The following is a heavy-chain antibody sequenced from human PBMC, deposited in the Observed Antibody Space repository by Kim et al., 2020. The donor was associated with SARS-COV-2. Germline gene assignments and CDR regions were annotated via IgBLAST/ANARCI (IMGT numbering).Heavy chain of an antibody. Sequence: GGSLRLSCAASGFTFTKVWLSWVRQAPGKGLEWVGRIRSKADGGTADYAAPVKGRFTISRDDSKNTLYLQMNGLRAEDTAFYHCTTDYERVGGLCDGETCYPASPWGQGTLVTASS. CDR1: GFTFTKVW. D-gene: IGHD2-21*01. J-gene: IGHJ5*02. CDR3: TTDYERVGGLCDGETCYPASP. V-gene: IGHV3-15*01. CDR2: IRSKADGGTA.